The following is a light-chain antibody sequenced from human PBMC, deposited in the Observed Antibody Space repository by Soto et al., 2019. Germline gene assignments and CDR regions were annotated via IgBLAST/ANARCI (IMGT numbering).Light chain of an antibody. V-gene: IGKV3D-15*01. CDR1: QGINNY. Sequence: TQSPSSLSASVGDRVTITCRASQGINNYLAWYQQKPGQPPRLLIYGASTRATGIPARFSGSGSGTEFTLTISSLQSEDFAVYYCQQYNNWLTFGGGTKVDI. CDR3: QQYNNWLT. J-gene: IGKJ4*01. CDR2: GAS.